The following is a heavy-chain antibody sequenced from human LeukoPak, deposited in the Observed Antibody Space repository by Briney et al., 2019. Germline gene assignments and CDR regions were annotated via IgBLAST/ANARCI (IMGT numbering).Heavy chain of an antibody. D-gene: IGHD2-2*01. J-gene: IGHJ4*02. CDR3: ARGPVVPSATYFFDY. CDR1: GFTFSTYA. CDR2: ISGNGGST. Sequence: GGSLRLSCAASGFTFSTYAMTWVRQAPGKGLEWVSAISGNGGSTYSADSVKGRFTISRDNSKNTLYLQMNSLTAEDTAVYYCARGPVVPSATYFFDYWGQGTLVVVSS. V-gene: IGHV3-23*01.